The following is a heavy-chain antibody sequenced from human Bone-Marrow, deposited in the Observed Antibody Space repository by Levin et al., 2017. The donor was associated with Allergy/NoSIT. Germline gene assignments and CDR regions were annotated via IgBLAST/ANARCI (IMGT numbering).Heavy chain of an antibody. CDR3: ATSYVGATGYFDY. V-gene: IGHV3-53*01. Sequence: TGESLKISCVVSELNVTRNYMNWVRQAPGKGLEWVSVIYGGGSTYYADSVRGRFTVSRDTSKNRLYLEMNSLRAEDTAVYYCATSYVGATGYFDYWGHGTLVTVSS. CDR2: IYGGGST. J-gene: IGHJ4*01. CDR1: ELNVTRNY. D-gene: IGHD1-1*01.